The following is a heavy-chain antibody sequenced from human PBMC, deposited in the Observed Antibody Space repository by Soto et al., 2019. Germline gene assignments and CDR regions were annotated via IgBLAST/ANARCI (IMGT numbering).Heavy chain of an antibody. J-gene: IGHJ4*02. CDR2: ISRSGGST. Sequence: SLRLSCAASGFTFNSYAMSWVRQAPGKGLEWVSTISRSGGSTYYADSVKGRSTISRDNSKNTLYLQMNSLRADDTAVYYCAKDLVHGNYFDYWGQGTQVTVSS. D-gene: IGHD3-10*01. CDR3: AKDLVHGNYFDY. CDR1: GFTFNSYA. V-gene: IGHV3-23*01.